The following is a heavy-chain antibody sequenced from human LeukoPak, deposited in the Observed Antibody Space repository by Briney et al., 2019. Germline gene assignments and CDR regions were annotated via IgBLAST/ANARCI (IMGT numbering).Heavy chain of an antibody. CDR1: GFTFSSYA. CDR2: ISYDGTYK. V-gene: IGHV3-30-3*01. CDR3: ARGELSSDCSSTSCYPWYYYYYMDV. Sequence: GGSLRLSCAASGFTFSSYAMHWVRQAPGKGLEWVAVISYDGTYKYYADSVKGRFNISRDNSKNTLFLQMNSLRAEDTAVYYCARGELSSDCSSTSCYPWYYYYYMDVWGKGTTVTVSS. J-gene: IGHJ6*03. D-gene: IGHD2-2*01.